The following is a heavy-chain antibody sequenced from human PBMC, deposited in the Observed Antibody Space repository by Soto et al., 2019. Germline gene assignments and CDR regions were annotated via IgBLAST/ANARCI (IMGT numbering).Heavy chain of an antibody. J-gene: IGHJ4*02. V-gene: IGHV1-46*01. CDR2: INPSGGST. Sequence: QVQLVQSGAEVKKPGASVKVSCKASGYTFTSYYMHWVRQAPGQGLEWMGIINPSGGSTSYAQKFQGRVTMTRDPSTSTVYMELSSLRYEDTAVYYCARDRVDTAMVFDYWGQGTLVTVSS. D-gene: IGHD5-18*01. CDR1: GYTFTSYY. CDR3: ARDRVDTAMVFDY.